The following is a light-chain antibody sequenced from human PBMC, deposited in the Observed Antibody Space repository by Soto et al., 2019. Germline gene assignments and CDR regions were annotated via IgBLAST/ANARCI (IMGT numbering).Light chain of an antibody. J-gene: IGKJ4*01. CDR3: QQYNSMLS. CDR1: HDVSRN. CDR2: DAS. Sequence: DIPMTQSPSSLSASEGDRVTITCQSSHDVSRNLNWFQQKPGEAPQLLIYDASNLERGVPSRFSGSGSGTDFTLTISSLEPVDVATYHWQQYNSMLSFGGGTEVEIK. V-gene: IGKV1-33*01.